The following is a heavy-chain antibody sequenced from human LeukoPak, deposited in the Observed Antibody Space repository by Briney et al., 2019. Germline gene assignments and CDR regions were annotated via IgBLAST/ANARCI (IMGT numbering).Heavy chain of an antibody. J-gene: IGHJ4*02. CDR1: GGSFSGDY. Sequence: SEALSLTCAVYGGSFSGDYRSWIRQPPGKGLEWIGEINHSGSTNYNPSLKSRVTLSVDTSKNQFSLKLSSVTAADTAVYYCARGQRDRYDFWSGYYRWGQGTLVTVSS. V-gene: IGHV4-34*01. CDR2: INHSGST. D-gene: IGHD3-3*01. CDR3: ARGQRDRYDFWSGYYR.